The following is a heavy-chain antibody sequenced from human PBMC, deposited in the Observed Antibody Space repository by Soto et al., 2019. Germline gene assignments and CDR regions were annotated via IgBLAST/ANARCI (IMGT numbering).Heavy chain of an antibody. CDR2: ISSSGSTI. D-gene: IGHD2-2*01. V-gene: IGHV3-48*03. J-gene: IGHJ3*02. CDR1: GFTFSSYE. Sequence: GGSLRLSCAASGFTFSSYEMNWVRQAPGKGLEWVSYISSSGSTIYYADSVMGRFTISRDNAKNSLYLQMNSLRAEDTAVYYCARDDIGYCSSTSCPVRTDAFDIWGQGTMVTVSS. CDR3: ARDDIGYCSSTSCPVRTDAFDI.